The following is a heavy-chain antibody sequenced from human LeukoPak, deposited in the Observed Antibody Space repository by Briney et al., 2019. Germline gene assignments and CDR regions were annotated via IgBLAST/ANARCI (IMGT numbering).Heavy chain of an antibody. CDR3: AKPRIVGVKGRDP. D-gene: IGHD1-26*01. CDR1: GFTFTTYA. CDR2: ISGSGDST. Sequence: PGASLRLSCAASGFTFTTYAMNWVRQAPGKGLEWVSVISGSGDSTYYADSVKGRFTISRDNSKNTLYLQMNSLRAEDTAVYYCAKPRIVGVKGRDPWGQGTLVTVSS. V-gene: IGHV3-23*01. J-gene: IGHJ5*02.